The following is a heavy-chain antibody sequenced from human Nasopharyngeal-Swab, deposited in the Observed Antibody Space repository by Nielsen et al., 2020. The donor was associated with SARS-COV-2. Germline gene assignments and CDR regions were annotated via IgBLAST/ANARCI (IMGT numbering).Heavy chain of an antibody. CDR3: ARSVGSFYGQGAFDI. CDR2: IRGKTYGGAP. Sequence: GESLKISCTTSGFTFGDYAMSWFRQAPGEGLEWVGFIRGKTYGGAPEYAASVKGRFTISRAGAESIAYLQMNSLETEDTGVYYCARSVGSFYGQGAFDIWGQGTMVTVSS. J-gene: IGHJ3*02. CDR1: GFTFGDYA. D-gene: IGHD1-26*01. V-gene: IGHV3-49*01.